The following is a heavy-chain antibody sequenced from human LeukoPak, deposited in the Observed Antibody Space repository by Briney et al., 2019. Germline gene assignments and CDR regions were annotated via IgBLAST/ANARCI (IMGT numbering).Heavy chain of an antibody. CDR2: IMPLFGTA. Sequence: SVKVSCKTSGGTFNNSAISWVRQAPGQGLEWLGGIMPLFGTAGYAQKFQGRVTITKDESTRTVYLALTSLTSDDTAVYYCARDVHGDYGSGWFDPWGQGTLVSVSS. CDR3: ARDVHGDYGSGWFDP. J-gene: IGHJ5*02. D-gene: IGHD4-17*01. V-gene: IGHV1-69*05. CDR1: GGTFNNSA.